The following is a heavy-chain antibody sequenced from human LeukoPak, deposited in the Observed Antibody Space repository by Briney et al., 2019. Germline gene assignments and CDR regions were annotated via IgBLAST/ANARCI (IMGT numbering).Heavy chain of an antibody. D-gene: IGHD3-16*02. CDR2: IYYSGST. Sequence: PSETLSLTCTVSGGSISSGGYYWSWIRQHPGKGLEWIGYIYYSGSTYYNPSLKSRVTISVDTSKNQFSLKLSSVTAADTAVYYCARVRLRLGELSPSFGYWGQGTLVTVSS. V-gene: IGHV4-31*03. J-gene: IGHJ4*02. CDR3: ARVRLRLGELSPSFGY. CDR1: GGSISSGGYY.